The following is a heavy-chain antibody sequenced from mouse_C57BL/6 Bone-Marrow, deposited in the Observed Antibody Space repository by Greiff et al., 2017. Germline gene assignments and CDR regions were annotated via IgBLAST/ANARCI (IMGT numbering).Heavy chain of an antibody. D-gene: IGHD2-5*01. Sequence: VQLQQSGAELVRPGASVTLSCKASGYTFTDYEMHWVKQTPVHGLEWIGAIDPETGGTAYNQKFKGKAILTADKSSSTAYMELRSLTSEDSAGYYCTRRYYSNSAWFAYWGQGTLGTVSA. CDR2: IDPETGGT. J-gene: IGHJ3*01. V-gene: IGHV1-15*01. CDR3: TRRYYSNSAWFAY. CDR1: GYTFTDYE.